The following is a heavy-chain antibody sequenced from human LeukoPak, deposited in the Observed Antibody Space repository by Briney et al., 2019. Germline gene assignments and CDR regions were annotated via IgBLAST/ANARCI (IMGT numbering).Heavy chain of an antibody. CDR3: ASVRGVILGRFDY. CDR2: IYYSGTT. D-gene: IGHD3-10*01. Sequence: SETLSLTCTVSGGSISSSSYYWGWIRQPPGKGLEWIGNIYYSGTTYYNVSLKSRVTISVDTSKNQFSLKVNSVTAADTAVYYCASVRGVILGRFDYWGQGSLVTVSS. J-gene: IGHJ4*02. V-gene: IGHV4-39*01. CDR1: GGSISSSSYY.